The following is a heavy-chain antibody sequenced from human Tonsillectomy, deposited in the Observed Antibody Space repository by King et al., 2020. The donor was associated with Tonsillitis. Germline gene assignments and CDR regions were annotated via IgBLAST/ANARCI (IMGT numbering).Heavy chain of an antibody. CDR1: GGSISSSRCY. CDR2: IYYSWST. J-gene: IGHJ4*02. CDR3: ARHSGSGSLPLYPFDY. Sequence: QLQESGPGLVKPSETLSLTCTVSGGSISSSRCYWGWIRQPPGKGLEWIGSIYYSWSTYYNPSLKSRVTISVDTSKNQFSLKLSSVTAADTAVYYCARHSGSGSLPLYPFDYWGQGTLVTVSS. V-gene: IGHV4-39*01. D-gene: IGHD3-10*01.